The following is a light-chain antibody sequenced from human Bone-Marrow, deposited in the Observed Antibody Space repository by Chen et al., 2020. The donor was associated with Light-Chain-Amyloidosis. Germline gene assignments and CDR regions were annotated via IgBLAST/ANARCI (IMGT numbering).Light chain of an antibody. CDR2: YDT. CDR1: DIASKS. V-gene: IGLV3-21*04. J-gene: IGLJ2*01. Sequence: SYVLHQPPSASVAPGKTATISCGGNDIASKSVHWYQQKPGQAPVLVIFYDTDRPSGIPERFSGSNSGNTATLTIGRVEAGDEADYYCQVWDRGNNQGVFGGGTKLTVL. CDR3: QVWDRGNNQGV.